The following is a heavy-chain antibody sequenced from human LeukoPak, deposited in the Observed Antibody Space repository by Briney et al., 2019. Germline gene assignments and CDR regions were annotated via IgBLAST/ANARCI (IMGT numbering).Heavy chain of an antibody. CDR2: ISDSGSYT. D-gene: IGHD4-23*01. J-gene: IGHJ4*02. CDR1: GFSFRGYY. CDR3: ARTVGRGPGGHFDY. Sequence: PGGSLRLSCAASGFSFRGYYMSWIRQAPGKGLEWAAYISDSGSYTNHADSVRGRFTISRDNAKKSLFLQMINLRADDTAVYFCARTVGRGPGGHFDYWGQGALVTVSS. V-gene: IGHV3-11*03.